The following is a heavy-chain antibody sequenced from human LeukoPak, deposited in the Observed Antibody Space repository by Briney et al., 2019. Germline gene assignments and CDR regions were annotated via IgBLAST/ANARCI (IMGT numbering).Heavy chain of an antibody. CDR1: GFTFSSYA. Sequence: GGSMRLSSAASGFTFSSYAMSWVRQAPGKGLEWVSAISGSGGSTYYADSVKGRFTISRDNSKNTLYLQMNSLRAEDTAVYYCAKYLEWELLLDYWGQGTLVTVSS. J-gene: IGHJ4*02. D-gene: IGHD1-26*01. CDR3: AKYLEWELLLDY. V-gene: IGHV3-23*01. CDR2: ISGSGGST.